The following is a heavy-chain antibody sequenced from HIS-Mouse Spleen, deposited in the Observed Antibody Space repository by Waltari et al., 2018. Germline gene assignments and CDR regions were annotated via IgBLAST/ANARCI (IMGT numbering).Heavy chain of an antibody. CDR1: GFTLSSYA. J-gene: IGHJ4*02. D-gene: IGHD1-20*01. CDR2: ISYDGSNK. CDR3: ARDHRNNWAIRD. V-gene: IGHV3-30-3*01. Sequence: QVQLVESGGGVVQPGRSLRLSCASYGFTLSSYAMHWVRQAPGKGLEWVAVISYDGSNKYYADSVKGRFTISRDNSKNTLYLQMNSLRAEDTAVYYCARDHRNNWAIRDWGQGTLVTVSS.